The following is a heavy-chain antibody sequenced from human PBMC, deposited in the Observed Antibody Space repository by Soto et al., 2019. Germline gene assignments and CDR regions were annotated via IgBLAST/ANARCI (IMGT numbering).Heavy chain of an antibody. CDR1: GGSVSSGSYY. Sequence: QVQLQESGPGLVKPSETLSLTCTVSGGSVSSGSYYWSWIRQPPGKGLEWIGYIYYSGSTNYNPSLKSRVTISVDTSKNQFSLKLSSVTAADTAVYYCARYIVLVPAAVWYFDYWGQGTLVTVSS. J-gene: IGHJ4*02. V-gene: IGHV4-61*01. CDR2: IYYSGST. CDR3: ARYIVLVPAAVWYFDY. D-gene: IGHD2-2*01.